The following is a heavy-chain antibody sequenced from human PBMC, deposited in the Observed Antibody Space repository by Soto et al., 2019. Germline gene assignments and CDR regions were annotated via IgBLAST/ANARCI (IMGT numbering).Heavy chain of an antibody. V-gene: IGHV1-69*02. CDR2: IIPILGIA. J-gene: IGHJ5*02. CDR3: ARTMIVVAYNWFDP. CDR1: GGTFSSYT. D-gene: IGHD3-22*01. Sequence: QVQLVQSGAEVKKPGSSVKVSCKASGGTFSSYTISWARQAPGQGLEWMGRIIPILGIANYAQKFQGRVTITADKSTSTGYMELSSLRSEDTAVYYCARTMIVVAYNWFDPWGQGTLVTVSS.